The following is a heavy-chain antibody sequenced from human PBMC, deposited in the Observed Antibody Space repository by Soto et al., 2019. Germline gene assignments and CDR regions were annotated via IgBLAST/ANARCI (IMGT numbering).Heavy chain of an antibody. CDR2: ISGSGGST. J-gene: IGHJ4*02. Sequence: PGGSLRLSCAASGFTFSSYAMSWVRQAPGKGLEWVSAISGSGGSTYYADSVKGRFTISRDNSKNTLYLQMNSLRAEDTAVYYCAKGLTMTSSSWYPYSVLYFDYWGQGTLVTVSS. CDR3: AKGLTMTSSSWYPYSVLYFDY. CDR1: GFTFSSYA. D-gene: IGHD6-13*01. V-gene: IGHV3-23*01.